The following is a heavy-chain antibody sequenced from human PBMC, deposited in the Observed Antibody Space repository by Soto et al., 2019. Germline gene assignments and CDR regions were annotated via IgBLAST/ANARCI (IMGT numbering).Heavy chain of an antibody. CDR2: INAGNGNT. CDR3: ASSYCLSTSGQPYYGMDV. V-gene: IGHV1-3*01. CDR1: GYTFTSYA. D-gene: IGHD2-2*01. J-gene: IGHJ6*02. Sequence: ASVKVSCKASGYTFTSYAMHWVRQAPGQRLEWMGWINAGNGNTKYSQKFQGRVTITRDTSASTAYMELSSLRSEDTAVYYCASSYCLSTSGQPYYGMDVWGQGTTVTVSS.